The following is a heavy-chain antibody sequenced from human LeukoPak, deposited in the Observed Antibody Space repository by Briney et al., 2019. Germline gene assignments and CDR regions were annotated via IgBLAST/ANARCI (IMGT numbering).Heavy chain of an antibody. Sequence: GGSLRLSCAASGFTFSSYSMNWVRQAPGKGLEWVSSISSSSSYIYYADSVKGRFTISRDNAKNSLYLQMNSLRTEDTAVYYCARAALRYFDWSGRNYFDYWGQGTLVTVSS. D-gene: IGHD3-9*01. J-gene: IGHJ4*02. V-gene: IGHV3-21*01. CDR2: ISSSSSYI. CDR3: ARAALRYFDWSGRNYFDY. CDR1: GFTFSSYS.